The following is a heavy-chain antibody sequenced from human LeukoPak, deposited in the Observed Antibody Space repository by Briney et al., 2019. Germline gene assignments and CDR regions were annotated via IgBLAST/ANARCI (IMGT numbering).Heavy chain of an antibody. CDR1: GGSISSYY. CDR2: IYYSGST. D-gene: IGHD3-22*01. Sequence: PSETLSLTCTVSGGSISSYYRSWIRQPPGKGLEWIGNIYYSGSTNYNPSLKSRVTISVDTSKNQFSLKLSSVIAADTAVYYCTRGSIAYYYMDVWGKGTTVTISS. J-gene: IGHJ6*03. CDR3: TRGSIAYYYMDV. V-gene: IGHV4-59*01.